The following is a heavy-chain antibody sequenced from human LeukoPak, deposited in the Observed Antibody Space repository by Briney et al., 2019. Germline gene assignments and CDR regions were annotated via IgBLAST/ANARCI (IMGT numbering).Heavy chain of an antibody. CDR3: ARVPVSGYSSSWYGFGFNWFDP. J-gene: IGHJ5*02. Sequence: ASXKXXXKASGXTFTSYGISXVRQAPGQGLEWXGWISAYNGNTNYAQKLQGRVTMTTDTSTSTAYMELRSLRSDDTAVYYCARVPVSGYSSSWYGFGFNWFDPWGQGTLVTVSS. V-gene: IGHV1-18*01. D-gene: IGHD6-13*01. CDR1: GXTFTSYG. CDR2: ISAYNGNT.